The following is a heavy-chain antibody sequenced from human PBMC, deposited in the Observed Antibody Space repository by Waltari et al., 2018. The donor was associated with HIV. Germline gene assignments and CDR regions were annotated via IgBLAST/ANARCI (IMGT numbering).Heavy chain of an antibody. D-gene: IGHD6-19*01. Sequence: QVQLVESGGGVVQPGRSLRPSCAPSGFTFSIYGMHWVRQAPGKGLEWVTVISYYGDNKYYADSVKGRFTISRDNSKNTLYLQMNSLRPEDTAVYYCARGASGWSPGYWGQGTLVTVSS. CDR1: GFTFSIYG. J-gene: IGHJ4*02. CDR3: ARGASGWSPGY. V-gene: IGHV3-30*03. CDR2: ISYYGDNK.